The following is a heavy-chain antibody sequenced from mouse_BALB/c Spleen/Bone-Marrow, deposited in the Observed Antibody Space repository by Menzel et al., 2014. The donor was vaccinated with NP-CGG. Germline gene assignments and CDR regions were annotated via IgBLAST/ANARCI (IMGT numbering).Heavy chain of an antibody. CDR2: ISSGGSYT. CDR3: ARRGYGNSYWYFDV. V-gene: IGHV5-6*02. Sequence: EVKLMESGGDLVKPGGSLKLSCAASGFTFSSYGMSWVRQTPDKRLEWVATISSGGSYTYYPDSVKGRFTISRDSAKSTLYLQMSSLKSEDTAMYYCARRGYGNSYWYFDVWGAGTTVTVSS. D-gene: IGHD2-10*02. J-gene: IGHJ1*01. CDR1: GFTFSSYG.